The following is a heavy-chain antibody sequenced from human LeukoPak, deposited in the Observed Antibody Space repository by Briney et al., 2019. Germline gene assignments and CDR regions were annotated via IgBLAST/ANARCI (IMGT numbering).Heavy chain of an antibody. CDR2: ISGSGDKT. D-gene: IGHD1-7*01. CDR1: GFGFSHTA. J-gene: IGHJ4*02. Sequence: GGSLRLSCEASGFGFSHTATNWVRQAPGKGPELVSFISGSGDKTHYTDSVKGRFTISRDNAKNSLYLQMNSLRAEDTAVYYCARAQYNWNCGSCPFDYWGQGTLVTVSS. V-gene: IGHV3-21*01. CDR3: ARAQYNWNCGSCPFDY.